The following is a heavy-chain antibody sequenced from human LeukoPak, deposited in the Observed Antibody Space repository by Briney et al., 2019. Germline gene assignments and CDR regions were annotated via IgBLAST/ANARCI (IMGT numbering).Heavy chain of an antibody. D-gene: IGHD2-8*02. Sequence: SQTLSLTCAISGDRVSSGSSAWNWIRQSPSRGLEWLGRTYYRSKWYNDYAVSVRGRIIINPDTSKSQFSLQLNSVTPEDTAVYYCARDGNIGLTPRFDPWGQGTLVTVSS. CDR3: ARDGNIGLTPRFDP. J-gene: IGHJ5*02. CDR1: GDRVSSGSSA. V-gene: IGHV6-1*01. CDR2: TYYRSKWYN.